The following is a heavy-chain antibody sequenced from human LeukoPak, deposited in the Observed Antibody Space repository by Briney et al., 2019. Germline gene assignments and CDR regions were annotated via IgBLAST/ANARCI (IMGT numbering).Heavy chain of an antibody. CDR1: GFTVSSSY. J-gene: IGHJ4*02. CDR3: ARAIVTAAGFFDT. V-gene: IGHV3-66*02. D-gene: IGHD6-13*01. CDR2: IYSGGDT. Sequence: GGSLRLSCAASGFTVSSSYMSWVRQAPGKGLEWVSVIYSGGDTHYAGSVKGRFTISRDNSVNTLYLQMSSLRTEDTAVYYCARAIVTAAGFFDTWGQGTLVTVSS.